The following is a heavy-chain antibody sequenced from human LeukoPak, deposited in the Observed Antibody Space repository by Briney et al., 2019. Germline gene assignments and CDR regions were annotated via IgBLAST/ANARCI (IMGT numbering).Heavy chain of an antibody. V-gene: IGHV3-74*01. J-gene: IGHJ6*02. Sequence: GGSLRLSCAASGFTFSSYWMHWVRQAPGKGLVWVSRINSDGSSTSYADSVKGRFTISRDNSKNTLYLQMNSLRAEDTAVYYCAKDQRPAAIYYYYGMDVWGQGTTVTVSS. CDR2: INSDGSST. D-gene: IGHD2-2*02. CDR3: AKDQRPAAIYYYYGMDV. CDR1: GFTFSSYW.